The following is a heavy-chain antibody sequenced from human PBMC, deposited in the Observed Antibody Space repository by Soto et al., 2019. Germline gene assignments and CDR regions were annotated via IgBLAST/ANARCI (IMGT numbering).Heavy chain of an antibody. Sequence: PSATLSLTCTVSGGSISSYYWSWIRQPPGKGLEWFGYIYYSGSTNYNPSLKSRVTISVDTSKNQFSLKLSSVTAADTAVYYCARGERYLFPNPFGDYYYYMDVWGKGTTVTVSS. D-gene: IGHD3-3*01. V-gene: IGHV4-59*01. CDR3: ARGERYLFPNPFGDYYYYMDV. J-gene: IGHJ6*03. CDR2: IYYSGST. CDR1: GGSISSYY.